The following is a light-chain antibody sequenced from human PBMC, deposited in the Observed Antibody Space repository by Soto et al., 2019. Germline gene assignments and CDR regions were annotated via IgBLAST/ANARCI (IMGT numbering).Light chain of an antibody. J-gene: IGKJ1*01. CDR3: QQYGSSPTT. CDR2: GAS. Sequence: EIVLTQSPATLSLSPGERGTLSCRASQSVSSSYLAWYQQKPGQAPRLLIYGASSRATGIPDRFSGSGSGTDFTLTISRLEPEDFAVYYCQQYGSSPTTFGQGTKVDIK. V-gene: IGKV3-20*01. CDR1: QSVSSSY.